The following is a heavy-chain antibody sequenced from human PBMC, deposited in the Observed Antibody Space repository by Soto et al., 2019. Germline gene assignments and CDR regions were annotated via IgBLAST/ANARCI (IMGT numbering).Heavy chain of an antibody. CDR3: ARSPDSSGYYPRWYYYGMDV. CDR2: IYHSGST. V-gene: IGHV4-59*12. J-gene: IGHJ6*02. D-gene: IGHD3-22*01. CDR1: GGSISSYY. Sequence: SETLSLTCTVSGGSISSYYWSWIRQPPGKGQRWIGEIYHSGSTNYNPSLKSRVTISVDKSKNQFSLKLSSVTAADTAVYYCARSPDSSGYYPRWYYYGMDVWGQGTTVTVSS.